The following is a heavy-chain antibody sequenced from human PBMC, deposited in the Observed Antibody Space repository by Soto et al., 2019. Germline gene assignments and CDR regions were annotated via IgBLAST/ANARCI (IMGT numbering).Heavy chain of an antibody. J-gene: IGHJ4*02. D-gene: IGHD6-13*01. Sequence: EVQLLESGGGLVQPGGSLRLSCAASGFTFSSYAMSWVRQAPGKGLEWVSAISGSGGSTYYADSVKGRFTISRDNSKNTLYLQMNSLRAEDTAVYYCARIRKSSSWYGGDYWGQGTLVTVSS. CDR1: GFTFSSYA. CDR3: ARIRKSSSWYGGDY. CDR2: ISGSGGST. V-gene: IGHV3-23*01.